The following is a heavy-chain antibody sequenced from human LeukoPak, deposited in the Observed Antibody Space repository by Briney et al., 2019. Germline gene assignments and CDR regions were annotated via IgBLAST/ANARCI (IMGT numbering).Heavy chain of an antibody. CDR3: ARDVVVVVAATVSQNWFDP. D-gene: IGHD2-15*01. Sequence: SVKVSCKASGGTFSSYAISWVRQAPGQGLEWMGRIIPILGIANYAQKFQGRVTITADKSTSTAYMGLSSLRSEDTAVYYCARDVVVVVAATVSQNWFDPWGQGTLVTVSS. J-gene: IGHJ5*02. V-gene: IGHV1-69*04. CDR1: GGTFSSYA. CDR2: IIPILGIA.